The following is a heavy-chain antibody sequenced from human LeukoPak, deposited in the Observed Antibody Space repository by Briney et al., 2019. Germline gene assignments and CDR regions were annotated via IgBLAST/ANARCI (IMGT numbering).Heavy chain of an antibody. CDR2: IYYSGST. CDR3: ARVSIVGAHNWFDP. V-gene: IGHV4-39*07. D-gene: IGHD1-26*01. J-gene: IGHJ5*02. Sequence: SETLSLTCTVSGGSISSSSYYWGWIRQPPGKGLEWIGSIYYSGSTYYNPSLKSRVTMSVDTSKNQFSLKLSSVTAADTAVYYCARVSIVGAHNWFDPWGQGTLVTVSS. CDR1: GGSISSSSYY.